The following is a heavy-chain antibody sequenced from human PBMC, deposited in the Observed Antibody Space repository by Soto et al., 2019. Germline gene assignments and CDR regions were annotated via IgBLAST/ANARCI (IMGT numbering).Heavy chain of an antibody. CDR1: GFTFGDYT. CDR3: AKDGIAWH. D-gene: IGHD2-15*01. V-gene: IGHV3-43*01. CDR2: ITWDGSNI. Sequence: GGSLRLSRTASGFTFGDYTMHWVRQAPGKGLEWVSLITWDGSNIEYADTVRGRFTISRDNSKNSLYLQMNGLRHEDTAFYYCAKDGIAWHWGQGTLVTVSS. J-gene: IGHJ4*02.